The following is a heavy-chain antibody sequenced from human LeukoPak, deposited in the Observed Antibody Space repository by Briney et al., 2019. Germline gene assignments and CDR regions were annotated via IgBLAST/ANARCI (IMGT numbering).Heavy chain of an antibody. CDR1: GFTFSSYA. V-gene: IGHV3-30-3*01. Sequence: GGSLRLYWAASGFTFSSYAMHWVRQAPGKGLEWVAVVSYDGSNKYYADSVKGRFTISRDNSKNTLYLQMNSLRAEDTAVYYCAREVSSGSSLYYYYGMDVWGQGTTVTVSS. J-gene: IGHJ6*02. D-gene: IGHD6-19*01. CDR2: VSYDGSNK. CDR3: AREVSSGSSLYYYYGMDV.